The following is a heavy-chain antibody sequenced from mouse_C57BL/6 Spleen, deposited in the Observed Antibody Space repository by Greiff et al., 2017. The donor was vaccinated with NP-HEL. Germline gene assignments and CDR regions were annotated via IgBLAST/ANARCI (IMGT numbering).Heavy chain of an antibody. CDR1: GYSFTSYY. CDR2: IYPGSGNT. Sequence: QVQLKQSGPELVKPGASVKISCKASGYSFTSYYIHWVKQRPGQGLEWIGWIYPGSGNTKYNEKFKGKATLTADTSSSTAYMQLSSLTSEDSAVYYCARWGVVATRYFEVWGTGTTVTVSS. V-gene: IGHV1-66*01. J-gene: IGHJ1*03. D-gene: IGHD1-1*01. CDR3: ARWGVVATRYFEV.